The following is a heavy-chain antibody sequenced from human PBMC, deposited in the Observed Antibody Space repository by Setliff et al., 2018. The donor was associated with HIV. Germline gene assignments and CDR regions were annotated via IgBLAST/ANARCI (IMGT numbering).Heavy chain of an antibody. V-gene: IGHV1-18*03. D-gene: IGHD7-27*01. CDR3: ARVKTGDPLYFDH. CDR1: GGSLRGYA. CDR2: ISAYNGNT. J-gene: IGHJ4*02. Sequence: ASVKVSCKASGGSLRGYAVSWVRQAPGQGLEWMGGISAYNGNTNYAQKLQGRVTITSDTSASTAYLELSSLKSEDMAVYYCARVKTGDPLYFDHWGQGTLVTVSS.